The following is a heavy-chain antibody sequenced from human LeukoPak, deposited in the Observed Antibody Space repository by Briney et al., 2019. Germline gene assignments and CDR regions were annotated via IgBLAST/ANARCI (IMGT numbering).Heavy chain of an antibody. CDR1: GYTFTSYG. J-gene: IGHJ4*02. D-gene: IGHD2-21*01. CDR3: SRDSFTLGDPVDY. Sequence: ASVNVSCKASGYTFTSYGISWVRQAPGQGLEWMGWISAYNCNTNYAQKLQGRVTMTTDTSTSTAYVELRSLRSDATAVYYFSRDSFTLGDPVDYWGQGTLVTVSS. CDR2: ISAYNCNT. V-gene: IGHV1-18*01.